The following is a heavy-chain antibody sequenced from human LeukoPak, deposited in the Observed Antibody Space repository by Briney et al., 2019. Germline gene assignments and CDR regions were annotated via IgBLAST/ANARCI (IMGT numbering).Heavy chain of an antibody. V-gene: IGHV3-30*02. D-gene: IGHD3-3*01. CDR3: ARVARLRRSYYYYYYMDV. J-gene: IGHJ6*03. Sequence: GGSLRLSCAASGFTFSSYGMHWVRQAPGKGLEWVAFVRYDGNNKYYADSVKGRFTISRDNSKNTLYLQMNSLRAEDTAVYYCARVARLRRSYYYYYYMDVWGKGTTVTVSS. CDR1: GFTFSSYG. CDR2: VRYDGNNK.